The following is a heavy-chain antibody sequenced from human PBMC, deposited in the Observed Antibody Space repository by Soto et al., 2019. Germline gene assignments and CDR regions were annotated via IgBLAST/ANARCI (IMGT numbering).Heavy chain of an antibody. V-gene: IGHV4-31*03. CDR3: ASHGGTPYYFDY. D-gene: IGHD2-15*01. J-gene: IGHJ4*02. Sequence: QVQLQESGPGLVKSSQTRSLTCTVAGDAISRGGYYWSWIRQHLGKGLEWIGYIYYSGSTYYNPSLTSRVTISVDTSKNQFSLKLSSVTAADTAVYYCASHGGTPYYFDYWGQGTLVTVSS. CDR2: IYYSGST. CDR1: GDAISRGGYY.